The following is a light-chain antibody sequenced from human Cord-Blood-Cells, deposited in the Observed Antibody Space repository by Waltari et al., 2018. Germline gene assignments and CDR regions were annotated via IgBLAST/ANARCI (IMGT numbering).Light chain of an antibody. CDR2: EVS. Sequence: QSALTQPASVSGSPGQSITISCTGTSSDVGGYNYVPWYQQHPGKAPKLMIYEVSNRTSGVSNRFSGSKYGNTASLTISGLQAEDEDDYYCSSYTSSSTYVFGTGTKVTVL. J-gene: IGLJ1*01. V-gene: IGLV2-14*01. CDR1: SSDVGGYNY. CDR3: SSYTSSSTYV.